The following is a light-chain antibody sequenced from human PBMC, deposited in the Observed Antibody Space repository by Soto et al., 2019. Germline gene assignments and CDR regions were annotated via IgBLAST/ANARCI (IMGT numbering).Light chain of an antibody. Sequence: IVLTQSPGTLSLSPGERATLSCRASQSVSSSYLAWYQQKPGQAPRLLIYGASSRATGIPDRLSGSGSGTDFTLTISRLEPEDFAVYYCQQYGSSPALTFGGGTKVDIK. CDR3: QQYGSSPALT. V-gene: IGKV3-20*01. CDR1: QSVSSSY. CDR2: GAS. J-gene: IGKJ4*01.